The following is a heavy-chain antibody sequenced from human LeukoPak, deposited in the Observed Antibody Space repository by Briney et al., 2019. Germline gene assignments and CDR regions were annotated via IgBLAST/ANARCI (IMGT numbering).Heavy chain of an antibody. J-gene: IGHJ4*02. Sequence: GGSLRLSCAASGFTFSSYGMHWVRQAPGKGLEWVAVISYDGSNKYYADSVKGRFTISRDNSKNTLYLQMNSLRAEDTAVYYCAKELLRSFDYWGQGTLVTVSS. CDR3: AKELLRSFDY. CDR2: ISYDGSNK. D-gene: IGHD1-26*01. CDR1: GFTFSSYG. V-gene: IGHV3-30*18.